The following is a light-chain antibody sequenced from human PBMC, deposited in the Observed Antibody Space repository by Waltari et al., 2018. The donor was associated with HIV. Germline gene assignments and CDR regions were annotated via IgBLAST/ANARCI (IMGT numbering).Light chain of an antibody. CDR3: QQYNNWPYS. Sequence: EIVMTQSPATLSVSPGERVTLSCRAGQSVRSYLAWYQQKPGQAPRLLIYSASTRATSIPARFSGSGSETEFTLTISSLQSEDLAVYYCQQYNNWPYSFGQGTRLDIK. CDR1: QSVRSY. CDR2: SAS. J-gene: IGKJ2*03. V-gene: IGKV3-15*01.